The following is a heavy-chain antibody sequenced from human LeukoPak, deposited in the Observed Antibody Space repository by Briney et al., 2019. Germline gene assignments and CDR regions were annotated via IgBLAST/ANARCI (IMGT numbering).Heavy chain of an antibody. D-gene: IGHD2-2*01. Sequence: TGGSLRLSCAASGFTFSSYEMNWVRQAPGKGLEWVSYISSSGSTIYYADSVKGRFTISRDNAKNSLYLQMNSLRVEDTAVYYCARDVNIAVVPAAILGQSVPWFDPWGQGTLVTVSS. CDR3: ARDVNIAVVPAAILGQSVPWFDP. CDR2: ISSSGSTI. J-gene: IGHJ5*02. V-gene: IGHV3-48*03. CDR1: GFTFSSYE.